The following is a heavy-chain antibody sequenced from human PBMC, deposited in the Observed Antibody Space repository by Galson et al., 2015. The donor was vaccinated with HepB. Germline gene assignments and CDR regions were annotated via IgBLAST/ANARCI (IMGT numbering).Heavy chain of an antibody. CDR2: VHSDGSAT. CDR1: GFTFRSYW. D-gene: IGHD3-3*01. V-gene: IGHV3-74*01. J-gene: IGHJ3*02. Sequence: SLRLSCAASGFTFRSYWMHWVRQGPGKGLVWVSRVHSDGSATSYADSVKGRFSISRDNAKNTLHLQMNSLTADDTAVYYCAKGGYYAQNAFEMWGQGTMVIVSS. CDR3: AKGGYYAQNAFEM.